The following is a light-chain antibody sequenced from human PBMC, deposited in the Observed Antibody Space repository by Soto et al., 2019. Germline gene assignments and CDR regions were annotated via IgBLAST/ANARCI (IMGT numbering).Light chain of an antibody. Sequence: EIVLTQSPSTLSLSPGERATLSCRAIQSVSDNYLAWYKQKPGQAPRLLIYGASSRATGIPDRFSGGGSGTDFTLTISRLEPEDFAVYYCQQYGSSPRTFGGGTKV. CDR2: GAS. V-gene: IGKV3-20*01. CDR3: QQYGSSPRT. CDR1: QSVSDNY. J-gene: IGKJ4*01.